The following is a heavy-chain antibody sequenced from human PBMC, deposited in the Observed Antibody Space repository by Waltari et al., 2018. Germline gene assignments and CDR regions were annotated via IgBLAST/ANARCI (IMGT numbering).Heavy chain of an antibody. V-gene: IGHV3-73*01. J-gene: IGHJ4*02. CDR2: VRSKHNNFAT. CDR1: GAPLGGTA. D-gene: IGHD1-1*01. CDR3: TTGIVELESERAAF. Sequence: EVQVVESGGGFIQTGESLRLPCVASGAPLGGTAMEWVRQSPGKGLQWNGHVRSKHNNFATVYAESMRGRSMVSRNASMNTAYLQIDNVTPDDTAGYYCTTGIVELESERAAFWGRGVLVTVTS.